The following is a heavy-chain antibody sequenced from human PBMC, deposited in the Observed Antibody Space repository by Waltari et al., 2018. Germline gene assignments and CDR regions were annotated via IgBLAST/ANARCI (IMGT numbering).Heavy chain of an antibody. V-gene: IGHV4-34*01. D-gene: IGHD3-16*02. CDR2: INHSGST. J-gene: IGHJ3*02. CDR3: ARDRGLRRLSTFEI. CDR1: GGSFSGYY. Sequence: QVQLQQWGAGLLKPSETLSLTCAVYGGSFSGYYWSWIRQPPGKGLEWIGEINHSGSTNYNPSLKSRITISVDTSKSQFSLKLSSVTAADTAVYYCARDRGLRRLSTFEIWGQGTMDTVSS.